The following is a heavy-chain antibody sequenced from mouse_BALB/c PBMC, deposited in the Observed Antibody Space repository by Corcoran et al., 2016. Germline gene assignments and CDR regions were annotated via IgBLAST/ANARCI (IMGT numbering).Heavy chain of an antibody. J-gene: IGHJ4*01. Sequence: QIQLVQSGPELKKPGETVKISCKASGYTFTNYGMNWVKQAPGKGLKWMGWINTYTGEPTYADDFKGRFAFSLETSASTAYLQINNLKNEDMATYFCAGGYAMDYWGQGTSVTVSS. CDR2: INTYTGEP. V-gene: IGHV9-1*02. CDR3: AGGYAMDY. CDR1: GYTFTNYG.